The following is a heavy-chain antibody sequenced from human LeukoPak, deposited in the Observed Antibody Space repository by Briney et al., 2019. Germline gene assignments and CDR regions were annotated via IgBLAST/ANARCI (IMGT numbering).Heavy chain of an antibody. D-gene: IGHD1-26*01. V-gene: IGHV3-30*02. CDR2: IQYDGSNE. CDR1: RFTFSSYG. CDR3: ARGGIVGATLFDY. J-gene: IGHJ4*02. Sequence: GGSLRLSCAASRFTFSSYGMHWVRQAPGKGLEWVAYIQYDGSNEQYADSVKGRFSISRDSSKNILYLQMNSLRAEDTAVYYCARGGIVGATLFDYWGQGTLVTVSS.